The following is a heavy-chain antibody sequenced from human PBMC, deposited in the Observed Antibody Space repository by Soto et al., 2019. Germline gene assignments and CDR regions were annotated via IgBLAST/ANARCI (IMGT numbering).Heavy chain of an antibody. J-gene: IGHJ4*02. CDR3: ARVSFSAVAYTRPDS. D-gene: IGHD6-19*01. Sequence: SETLSLTSRVSRGSVTSGAYHWTWIRQTPGKGLEWIGFVHYSGSTNYNPSLKSRVTISLDTSKNRFTLNLISVTAADTAVYHFARVSFSAVAYTRPDSWGQGTLVTVSS. CDR1: RGSVTSGAYH. CDR2: VHYSGST. V-gene: IGHV4-61*08.